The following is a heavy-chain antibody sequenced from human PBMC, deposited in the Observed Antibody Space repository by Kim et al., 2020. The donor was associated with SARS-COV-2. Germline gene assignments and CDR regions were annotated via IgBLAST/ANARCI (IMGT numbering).Heavy chain of an antibody. Sequence: SGKGRFTISRDNYTNTLYLQMNSLRAEDTAVYYCAKDGFSIRLRGSHFDPWGQGTLVTVSS. V-gene: IGHV3-23*01. CDR3: AKDGFSIRLRGSHFDP. J-gene: IGHJ5*02. D-gene: IGHD2-21*01.